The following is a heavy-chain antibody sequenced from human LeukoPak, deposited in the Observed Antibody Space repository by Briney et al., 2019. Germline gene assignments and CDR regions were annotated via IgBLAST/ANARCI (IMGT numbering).Heavy chain of an antibody. Sequence: SETLSLTCAVYGGSFSGYYWGWIRQPPGKGLEWIGFIYYSGSTYYNPSLKSRVTISVDTSKNHFSLRLSSVTAADTAVYYCARRPLIAGPGPFDYWGQGTLVTVSS. CDR3: ARRPLIAGPGPFDY. D-gene: IGHD6-13*01. CDR2: IYYSGST. J-gene: IGHJ4*02. CDR1: GGSFSGYY. V-gene: IGHV4-34*01.